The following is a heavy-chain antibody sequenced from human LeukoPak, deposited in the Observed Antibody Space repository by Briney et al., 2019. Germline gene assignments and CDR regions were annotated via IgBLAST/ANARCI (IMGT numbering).Heavy chain of an antibody. Sequence: ASVKVSCKASGYPFTDYYIHWVRQAPGHGLEWIGWMSPDSGDTLSPQKFQGRVTMTRDTAISTAYMELSSLRSDDTAVYYCARGQVLVGGNWFDPWGQGTLVTVSS. CDR1: GYPFTDYY. CDR3: ARGQVLVGGNWFDP. CDR2: MSPDSGDT. V-gene: IGHV1-2*02. J-gene: IGHJ5*02. D-gene: IGHD3-10*01.